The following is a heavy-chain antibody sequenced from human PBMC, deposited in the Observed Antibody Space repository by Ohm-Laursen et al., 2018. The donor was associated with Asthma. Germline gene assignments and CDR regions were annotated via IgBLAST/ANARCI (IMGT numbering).Heavy chain of an antibody. CDR1: GYTFGRYS. CDR2: ISTASTFI. J-gene: IGHJ1*01. D-gene: IGHD1-26*01. CDR3: ARIGPEWELPGREYSLHH. V-gene: IGHV3-21*01. Sequence: SLRLSCAASGYTFGRYSIHWVRQVPGKGLEWVASISTASTFIYYADSVWGRFTTSRDNAKNSVYLQMNSLRAEDTALYYCARIGPEWELPGREYSLHHWGQGTQVTVSS.